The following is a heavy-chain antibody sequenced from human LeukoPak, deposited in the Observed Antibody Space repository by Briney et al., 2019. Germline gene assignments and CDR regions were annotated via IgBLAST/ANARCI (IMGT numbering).Heavy chain of an antibody. V-gene: IGHV7-4-1*01. Sequence: GASVKVSCKASGYTFTSYAMNWVRQAPGQGLEWMGWINTNTGNPTYAQGFTGRFVFSLDTSASTAYLQIGSLKAEDTAVYYCARTIVVVPAATNYYYYYYMDVWGKGTTVTVSS. CDR3: ARTIVVVPAATNYYYYYYMDV. CDR1: GYTFTSYA. D-gene: IGHD2-2*01. CDR2: INTNTGNP. J-gene: IGHJ6*03.